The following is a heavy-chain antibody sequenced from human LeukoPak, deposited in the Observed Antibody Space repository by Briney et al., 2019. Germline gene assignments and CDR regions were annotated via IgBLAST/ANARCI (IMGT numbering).Heavy chain of an antibody. CDR3: ARRAPGYCITTSCPDTYYYYYYMDV. Sequence: GGSLGLSCAASGFAFSSSWMSWVRQAPGKGLEWVANIKQDGSETCYVDSLKGRFTVSRDNAKNSVYLQMNNLRAEDTAVYYCARRAPGYCITTSCPDTYYYYYYMDVWGKGTTVTVSS. D-gene: IGHD2-2*01. V-gene: IGHV3-7*01. J-gene: IGHJ6*03. CDR1: GFAFSSSW. CDR2: IKQDGSET.